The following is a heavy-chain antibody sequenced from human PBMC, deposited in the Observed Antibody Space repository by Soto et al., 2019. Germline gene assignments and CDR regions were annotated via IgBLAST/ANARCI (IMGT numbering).Heavy chain of an antibody. CDR1: GGSFSGYY. Sequence: SETLSLTCAVYGGSFSGYYWSWIRQPPGKGLEWIGEINHSGSTNYNPSLKSRVTISVDTSKNQFSLKLSSVTAADTAVYYCARESGGGSYYSTHLDYWGQGTLAPVSS. CDR2: INHSGST. D-gene: IGHD1-26*01. CDR3: ARESGGGSYYSTHLDY. V-gene: IGHV4-34*01. J-gene: IGHJ4*02.